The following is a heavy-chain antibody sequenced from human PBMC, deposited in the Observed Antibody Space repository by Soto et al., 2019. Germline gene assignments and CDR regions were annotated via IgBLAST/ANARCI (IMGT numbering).Heavy chain of an antibody. CDR2: IYSGGST. J-gene: IGHJ4*02. Sequence: EVQLVESGGGLVQPGGSLRLSCAASGFTVSSNYMSWVRQAPGKGLEWVSVIYSGGSTYYADSVKGRFTISRDNSKNTLYLQMNSLRAEDTAVSYCARDAYGDYLGFEYWGQGTLVTVSS. V-gene: IGHV3-66*01. CDR3: ARDAYGDYLGFEY. D-gene: IGHD4-17*01. CDR1: GFTVSSNY.